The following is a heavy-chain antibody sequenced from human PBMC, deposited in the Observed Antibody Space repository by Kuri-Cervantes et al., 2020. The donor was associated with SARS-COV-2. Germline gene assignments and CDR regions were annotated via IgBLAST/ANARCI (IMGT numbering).Heavy chain of an antibody. CDR2: VSYNGAT. Sequence: GSLRLSCTVSGDSITNYYLTWIRQPPGKGLEWIGYVSYNGATAYNPSLKSRVTMSLDTSKNQFSLRLSSVTAADTAVDYCSGRVDFSSVDYWGQGTLIISSS. D-gene: IGHD3/OR15-3a*01. V-gene: IGHV4-59*01. CDR1: GDSITNYY. J-gene: IGHJ4*02. CDR3: SGRVDFSSVDY.